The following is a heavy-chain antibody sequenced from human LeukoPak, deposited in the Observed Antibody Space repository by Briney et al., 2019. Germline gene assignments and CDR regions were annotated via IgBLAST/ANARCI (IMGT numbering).Heavy chain of an antibody. CDR2: LYNSGST. Sequence: PSETLSLTCSVSGGSISNYYWNWIRQPPGKGLEWIGTLYNSGSTTYNPSLKSRITISVDTSKNQFSLKLASVTAADTAVYFCARVMGIVVVPAALGYWYFDLWGRGTLVTVSS. CDR3: ARVMGIVVVPAALGYWYFDL. V-gene: IGHV4-59*01. D-gene: IGHD2-2*03. CDR1: GGSISNYY. J-gene: IGHJ2*01.